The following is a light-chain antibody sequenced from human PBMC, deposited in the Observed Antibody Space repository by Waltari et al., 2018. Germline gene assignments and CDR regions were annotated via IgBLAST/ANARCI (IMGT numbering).Light chain of an antibody. Sequence: DIQMTHSPSSLSASIGARVTITCRASQSISTYLNWYQQKAGKPPKVLIYASSTLLDGVPSRFSGSGSGTDFTLTISSLRPEDFATYYCQQSHRTPYTFGPGTKLEI. CDR2: ASS. V-gene: IGKV1-39*01. J-gene: IGKJ2*01. CDR3: QQSHRTPYT. CDR1: QSISTY.